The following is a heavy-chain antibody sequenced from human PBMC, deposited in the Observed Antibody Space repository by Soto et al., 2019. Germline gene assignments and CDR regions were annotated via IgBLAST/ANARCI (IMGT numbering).Heavy chain of an antibody. Sequence: IRHSRQAAKVSISNYAMSCVRQTPGEGPEWVSTIGGGDDIFYAESVKGRFIISRDDSRSTMYLQMDNLRVEDTAIYFCAKDSISYNGIYDAFDVWGQGTVVTVSS. V-gene: IGHV3-23*01. J-gene: IGHJ3*01. CDR1: KVSISNYA. CDR3: AKDSISYNGIYDAFDV. CDR2: IGGGDDI. D-gene: IGHD3-3*02.